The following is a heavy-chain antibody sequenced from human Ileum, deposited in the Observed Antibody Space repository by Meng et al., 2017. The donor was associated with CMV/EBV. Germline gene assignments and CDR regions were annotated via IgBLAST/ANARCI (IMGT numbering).Heavy chain of an antibody. D-gene: IGHD3-3*01. Sequence: GSLRLSCTVSGDSISSFYWSWIRQLPGKGLEWIGYLYNGGSTHYNPSLKSRVTISVDTSKNHFSLKVSSVTAEDTAVYFCARSSDFWSGYEMDVWGQGTTVTVSS. V-gene: IGHV4-59*01. CDR3: ARSSDFWSGYEMDV. CDR1: GDSISSFY. J-gene: IGHJ6*02. CDR2: LYNGGST.